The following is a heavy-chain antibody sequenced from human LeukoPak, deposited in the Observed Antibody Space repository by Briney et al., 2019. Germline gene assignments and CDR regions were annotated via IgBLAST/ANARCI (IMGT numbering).Heavy chain of an antibody. D-gene: IGHD5-12*01. J-gene: IGHJ4*02. V-gene: IGHV3-23*01. CDR1: GFTFSSYA. CDR2: IRGSGGST. Sequence: GGSLRLSCAASGFTFSSYAMSWVRQAPGKGLEWVSAIRGSGGSTYYADSVKGRFTISRDNSKNTLYLQMNSLRAEDTAVYYCAKSGQWLRLYYFDYWGQGTLVTVSS. CDR3: AKSGQWLRLYYFDY.